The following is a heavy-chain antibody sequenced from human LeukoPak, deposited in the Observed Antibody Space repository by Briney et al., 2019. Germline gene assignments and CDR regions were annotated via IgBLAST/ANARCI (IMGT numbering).Heavy chain of an antibody. D-gene: IGHD6-13*01. CDR2: ISSSSSYI. J-gene: IGHJ4*02. Sequence: GGSLRLSCAASGFTFSSYSMNWVRQAPGKGLEWVSSISSSSSYIYYADSVKGRFTISRDNAKNSLYLQMNSLRAEDTAVYYCARDHEGPIAAAVKTGSAFDYWGQGTLVTVSS. CDR3: ARDHEGPIAAAVKTGSAFDY. V-gene: IGHV3-21*01. CDR1: GFTFSSYS.